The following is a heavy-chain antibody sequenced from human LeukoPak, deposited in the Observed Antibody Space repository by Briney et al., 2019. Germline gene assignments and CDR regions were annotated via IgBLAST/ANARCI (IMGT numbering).Heavy chain of an antibody. V-gene: IGHV3-30*02. D-gene: IGHD6-19*01. Sequence: GGSLRLSCAASGFTFSSYGMHWVRQAPGKGLEWVAFIRYDGSNKYYADSVKGRFTISRDNSKNTLYLQMNSLRAEDTVVYYCAKGRKVYSSGWYDYWGQGTLVTVSS. CDR2: IRYDGSNK. J-gene: IGHJ4*02. CDR3: AKGRKVYSSGWYDY. CDR1: GFTFSSYG.